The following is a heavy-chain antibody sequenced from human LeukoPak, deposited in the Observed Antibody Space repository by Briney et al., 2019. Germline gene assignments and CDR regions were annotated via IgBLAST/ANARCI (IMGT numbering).Heavy chain of an antibody. CDR3: ARFYCSISDCYGQTNWFDP. J-gene: IGHJ5*02. V-gene: IGHV1-2*02. Sequence: ASVNVSFKAAGYTFTDHYLHWVRQAPGQGLEWMGWINPKSGGSNYAPKFEGRVTMTRDTSITTAYMELHRLTSDDTAVYYCARFYCSISDCYGQTNWFDPWGQGTLVTVSS. D-gene: IGHD2-2*01. CDR2: INPKSGGS. CDR1: GYTFTDHY.